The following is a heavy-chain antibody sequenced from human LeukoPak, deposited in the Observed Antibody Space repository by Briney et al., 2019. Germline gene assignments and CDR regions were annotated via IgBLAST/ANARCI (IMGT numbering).Heavy chain of an antibody. CDR2: INHSGST. J-gene: IGHJ5*02. Sequence: SETLSLTCAVYGGSFSGYYWSWIRQPPGKGLEWIGEINHSGSTNYNPSLKSRVTISVDTSKNQFSLKLSSVTAADTAVYYCASGTYSGSRRRRWFDPWGQGTLVTVSS. CDR3: ASGTYSGSRRRRWFDP. D-gene: IGHD1-26*01. CDR1: GGSFSGYY. V-gene: IGHV4-34*01.